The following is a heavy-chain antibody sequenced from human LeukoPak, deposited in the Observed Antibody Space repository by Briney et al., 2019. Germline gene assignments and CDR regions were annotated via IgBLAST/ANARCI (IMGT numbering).Heavy chain of an antibody. Sequence: GGPLKLSCAASGFSFSSYAMSWVRQAPGKGLEWVSSISGSGDNTYYAESVKGRFTVSRDNSKNTLFLQMNSLRAEDTAVFYCAKRSGYTTGWFFDFWGQGTLVTVSS. CDR3: AKRSGYTTGWFFDF. J-gene: IGHJ4*02. V-gene: IGHV3-23*01. CDR1: GFSFSSYA. D-gene: IGHD6-19*01. CDR2: ISGSGDNT.